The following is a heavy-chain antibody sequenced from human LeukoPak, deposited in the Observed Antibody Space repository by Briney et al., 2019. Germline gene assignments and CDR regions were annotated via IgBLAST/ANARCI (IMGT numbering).Heavy chain of an antibody. CDR3: ARLRGSSTSCLDY. CDR2: ISSSSSTI. V-gene: IGHV3-48*04. CDR1: GFTFSSYA. D-gene: IGHD2-2*01. J-gene: IGHJ4*02. Sequence: GGSLRLSCAASGFTFSSYAMSWVRQAPGKGLEWVSYISSSSSTIYYADSVKGRFTISRDNAKNSLYLQMNSLRAEDTAVYYCARLRGSSTSCLDYWGQGTLVTVSS.